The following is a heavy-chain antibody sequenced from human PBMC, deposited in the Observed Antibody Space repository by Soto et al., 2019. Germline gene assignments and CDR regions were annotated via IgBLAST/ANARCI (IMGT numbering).Heavy chain of an antibody. CDR2: ISAYNGNT. CDR3: ARNELSSGCGSCYYYYGMDV. J-gene: IGHJ6*02. CDR1: GYTFTSYG. Sequence: GASVKVSCKASGYTFTSYGISWVRQAPGQGLEWMGWISAYNGNTNYAQKLQGRVTMTTDTSTSTAYMELRSLRSDDTAVYYCARNELSSGCGSCYYYYGMDVWGQGTTVTVSS. V-gene: IGHV1-18*01. D-gene: IGHD6-19*01.